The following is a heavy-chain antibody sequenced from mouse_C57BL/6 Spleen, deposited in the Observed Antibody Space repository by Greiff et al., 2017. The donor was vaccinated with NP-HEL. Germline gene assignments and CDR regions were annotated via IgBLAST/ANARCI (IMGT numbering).Heavy chain of an antibody. D-gene: IGHD1-1*01. J-gene: IGHJ4*01. V-gene: IGHV1-64*01. CDR1: GYTFTSYW. CDR3: ARAVLRSMDY. Sequence: QVQLQQPGAELVKPGASVKLSCKASGYTFTSYWMHWVKQRPGQGLEWIGMIHPNSGRTNYHEKVKSKATRTVDKSSSTAYMQLSSLTSDDSAVYYCARAVLRSMDYWGQGTSVTVSS. CDR2: IHPNSGRT.